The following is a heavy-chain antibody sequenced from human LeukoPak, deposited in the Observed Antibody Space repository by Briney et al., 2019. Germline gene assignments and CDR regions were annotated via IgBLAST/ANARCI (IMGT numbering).Heavy chain of an antibody. V-gene: IGHV4-39*07. Sequence: PSETLSLTCTVSGGSISSSSYYWGWIRQPPGKGLEWIGSIYYSGSTYYNPSLKSRVTISVDTSKNQFSLKLSSVTAADTAVYYCARGFLGTRNQHNNPAAVPYFDYWGQGTLVTVSS. J-gene: IGHJ4*02. D-gene: IGHD1-14*01. CDR3: ARGFLGTRNQHNNPAAVPYFDY. CDR2: IYYSGST. CDR1: GGSISSSSYY.